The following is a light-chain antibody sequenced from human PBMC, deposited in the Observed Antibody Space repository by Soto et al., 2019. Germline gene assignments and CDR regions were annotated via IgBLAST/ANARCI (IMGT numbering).Light chain of an antibody. J-gene: IGKJ2*01. CDR1: KSVTNSF. Sequence: PGERATLSCRASKSVTNSFFAWYQQKPGQAPRLLIYGISTRATGIPDRFSGSGSGTDFTLTISRLEPEDFLVYFCQQYSTVPHTFGQGTKLEVK. CDR2: GIS. CDR3: QQYSTVPHT. V-gene: IGKV3-20*01.